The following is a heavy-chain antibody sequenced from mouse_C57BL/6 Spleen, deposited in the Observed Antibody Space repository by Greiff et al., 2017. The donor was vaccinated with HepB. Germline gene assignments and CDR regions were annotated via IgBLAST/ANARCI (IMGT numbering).Heavy chain of an antibody. CDR1: GYAFSSSW. D-gene: IGHD3-2*02. J-gene: IGHJ4*01. CDR3: AGGALKTAQVFYAMDY. V-gene: IGHV1-82*01. Sequence: QVQLQQSGPELVKPGASVKISCKASGYAFSSSWMNWVKQRPGKGLEWIGRIYPGDGDTNYNGKFKGKATLTADKSSSTAYMQLSSLTSEDSAVYFCAGGALKTAQVFYAMDYWGQGTSVTVSS. CDR2: IYPGDGDT.